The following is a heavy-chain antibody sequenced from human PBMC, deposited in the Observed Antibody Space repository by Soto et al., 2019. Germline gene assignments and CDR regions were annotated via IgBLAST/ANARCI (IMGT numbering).Heavy chain of an antibody. CDR2: IWYDGSNK. Sequence: QVQLVESGGGVVRPGRSLRLSCAASGFTFSSYGMHWVGQAPGKGLEWVAVIWYDGSNKYYADSVKGRFTISRDNSKNTLYLQMNSLRAEDTAVYYCATYCSGGSCYSGYYYYGMDVWGQGTTVTVSS. J-gene: IGHJ6*02. CDR3: ATYCSGGSCYSGYYYYGMDV. CDR1: GFTFSSYG. V-gene: IGHV3-33*01. D-gene: IGHD2-15*01.